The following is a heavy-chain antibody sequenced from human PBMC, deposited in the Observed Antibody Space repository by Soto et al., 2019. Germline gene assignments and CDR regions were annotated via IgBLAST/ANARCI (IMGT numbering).Heavy chain of an antibody. J-gene: IGHJ4*02. V-gene: IGHV4-30-2*01. CDR3: TLQLSGPY. CDR2: IYHSGST. Sequence: SETLSLTCTVSGGSISSGGYSWSWIRQPPGKGLEWIGYIYHSGSTYYNPSLKSRVTISVDRSKNQFSLKLSSVTAADTALYYCTLQLSGPYWGQGTLVTVS. D-gene: IGHD1-1*01. CDR1: GGSISSGGYS.